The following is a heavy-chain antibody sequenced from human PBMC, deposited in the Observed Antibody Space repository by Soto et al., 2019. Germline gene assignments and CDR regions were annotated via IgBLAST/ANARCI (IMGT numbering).Heavy chain of an antibody. CDR3: STHLYNRNYNFYYFFYMDV. CDR1: GFTFTNAW. D-gene: IGHD1-7*01. J-gene: IGHJ6*03. V-gene: IGHV3-15*01. CDR2: IKSKADGGTT. Sequence: SGGSLRLSCAASGFTFTNAWMSWVRQAPGKGLEWVGHIKSKADGGTTDYGASVKGRFTISRDDSKNTLYLLMNSLKTEDTAVYFCSTHLYNRNYNFYYFFYMDVGGTGTTVTVSS.